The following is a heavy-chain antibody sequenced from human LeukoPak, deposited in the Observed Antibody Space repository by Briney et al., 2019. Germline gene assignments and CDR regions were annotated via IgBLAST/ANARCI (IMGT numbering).Heavy chain of an antibody. CDR3: TVKYSSGWYGGSDTHIYYFDY. CDR1: GFTFSNAW. CDR2: IRSKANSYAT. D-gene: IGHD6-19*01. Sequence: GGSLRLSCAASGFTFSNAWMSWVRQAPGKGLEWVGRIRSKANSYATAYAASVKGRFTISRDDSKNTAYLQMNSLKTEDTAVYYCTVKYSSGWYGGSDTHIYYFDYWGQGTLVTVSS. V-gene: IGHV3-73*01. J-gene: IGHJ4*02.